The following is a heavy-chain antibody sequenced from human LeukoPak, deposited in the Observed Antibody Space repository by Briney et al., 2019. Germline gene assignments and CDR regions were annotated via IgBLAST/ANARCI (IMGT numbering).Heavy chain of an antibody. D-gene: IGHD3-22*01. V-gene: IGHV3-15*01. Sequence: GGSLRLSCAASGFTFSNAWMSWVRQAPGKGLEWVGHIKSKSDGGTTDYAAPVKGRFTISRDDSKNELYLQMSNLGTGDTAVYYCNTDILHDTSGYYANFDYWGQGTLVAVSS. CDR1: GFTFSNAW. J-gene: IGHJ4*02. CDR2: IKSKSDGGTT. CDR3: NTDILHDTSGYYANFDY.